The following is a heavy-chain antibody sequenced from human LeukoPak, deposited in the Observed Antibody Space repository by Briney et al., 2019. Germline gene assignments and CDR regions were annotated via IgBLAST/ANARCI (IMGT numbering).Heavy chain of an antibody. CDR3: ATSGVIPGAVGAY. V-gene: IGHV3-48*01. D-gene: IGHD2-2*01. J-gene: IGHJ4*02. Sequence: GGSLRLSCAASGFTFSSYSMNWVRQAPGKGLEWVSYISSSSSTIYYADSVKGRFTISRDNAKNSLYLQMNSLRAEDTAVYYCATSGVIPGAVGAYWGQGTLVTVSS. CDR1: GFTFSSYS. CDR2: ISSSSSTI.